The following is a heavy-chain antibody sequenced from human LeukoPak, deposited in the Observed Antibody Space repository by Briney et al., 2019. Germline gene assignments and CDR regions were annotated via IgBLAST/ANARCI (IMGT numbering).Heavy chain of an antibody. D-gene: IGHD3-10*02. CDR2: IYPGDSDT. CDR3: ASVRGAAWYFDY. CDR1: GYRFTSSW. Sequence: GESLKISCKGSGYRFTSSWIGWVRQLPGKGLEWMVIIYPGDSDTRYSPSVQGQVTISADKSISTAYLQWSSLKASDTAMYYCASVRGAAWYFDYWGRGTLVTVSS. J-gene: IGHJ4*02. V-gene: IGHV5-51*01.